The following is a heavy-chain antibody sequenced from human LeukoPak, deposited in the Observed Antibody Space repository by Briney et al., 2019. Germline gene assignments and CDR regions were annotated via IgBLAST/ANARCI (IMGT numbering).Heavy chain of an antibody. J-gene: IGHJ4*02. CDR1: GFTFSSYS. V-gene: IGHV3-48*01. CDR2: ISSSSSTI. Sequence: GGSLRLSCAASGFTFSSYSMNWVRQAPGKGLEWASYISSSSSTIYYADSVKGRFTISRDNAKNSLYLQMNSLRAEDTAVYYCARERTYYGSGCYGYWGQGTLVTVSS. CDR3: ARERTYYGSGCYGY. D-gene: IGHD3-10*01.